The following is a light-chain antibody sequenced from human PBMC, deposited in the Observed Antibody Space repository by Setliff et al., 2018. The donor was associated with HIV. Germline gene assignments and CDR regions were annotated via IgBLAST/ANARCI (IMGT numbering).Light chain of an antibody. CDR2: GAS. J-gene: IGKJ1*01. Sequence: ETVLTQSPDTLSLSPGESATLSCRASQNIGTGLAWYQQKPGQAPRLFLYGASSRAAGIPERFSGSGSGTHFTLTISRLEPEDTAMYYCQQYGGSFWTFGQGTKVDIK. V-gene: IGKV3-20*01. CDR1: QNIGTG. CDR3: QQYGGSFWT.